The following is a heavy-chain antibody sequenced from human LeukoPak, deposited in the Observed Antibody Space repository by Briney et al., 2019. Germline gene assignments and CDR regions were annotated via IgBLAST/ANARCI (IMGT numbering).Heavy chain of an antibody. CDR2: INPSGGST. J-gene: IGHJ4*02. Sequence: ASVKVSCKVSGYTLTELSMHWVRQAPGKGLEWMGIINPSGGSTSYAQKFQGRVTMTRDTSTSTVYMELSSLRSEDTAVYYCARDRDPSDYYFDYWGQGTLVTVSS. CDR3: ARDRDPSDYYFDY. V-gene: IGHV1-46*01. D-gene: IGHD2-21*02. CDR1: GYTLTELS.